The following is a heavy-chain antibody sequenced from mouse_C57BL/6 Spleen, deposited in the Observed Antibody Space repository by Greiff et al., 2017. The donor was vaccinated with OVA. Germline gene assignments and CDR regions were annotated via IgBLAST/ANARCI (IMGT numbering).Heavy chain of an antibody. Sequence: VQLQQSGAELVKPGASVKISCKASGYAFSSYWMNWVKPRPGKGLEWIGQIYPGDGDTNYNGKFKGKATLTADKSSSTAYMQLSSLTSEDSAVYFCIYGNYQGFAYWGQGTLVTVSA. CDR2: IYPGDGDT. J-gene: IGHJ3*01. CDR1: GYAFSSYW. D-gene: IGHD2-1*01. CDR3: IYGNYQGFAY. V-gene: IGHV1-80*01.